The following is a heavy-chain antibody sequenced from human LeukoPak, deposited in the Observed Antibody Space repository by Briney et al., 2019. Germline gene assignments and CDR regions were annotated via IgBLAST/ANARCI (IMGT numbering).Heavy chain of an antibody. CDR1: GFTFSSSA. CDR2: ISYDGSNK. J-gene: IGHJ4*02. D-gene: IGHD3-10*01. CDR3: ARDQGGDFDY. V-gene: IGHV3-30-3*01. Sequence: GGSLRLSCAASGFTFSSSAMHWVRQAPDKGLEWVAVISYDGSNKYYADSVKGRFTISRDNSKNTLYLQMNSLRADDTAVYYCARDQGGDFDYWGQGTLVTVSS.